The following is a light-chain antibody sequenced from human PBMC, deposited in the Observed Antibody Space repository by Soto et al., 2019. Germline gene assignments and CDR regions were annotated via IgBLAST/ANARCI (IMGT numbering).Light chain of an antibody. V-gene: IGKV3-20*01. CDR2: AAS. J-gene: IGKJ4*01. Sequence: EIVLTQSPGTLSLSPGEGATLSCRASQSVSSNYLAWYQQKPGQAPRLLIFAASSRATGIPGRFSGSGSGTDFTLAISRLEPEDFAVYYCQQYGSTPAIFGGGTEVEI. CDR1: QSVSSNY. CDR3: QQYGSTPAI.